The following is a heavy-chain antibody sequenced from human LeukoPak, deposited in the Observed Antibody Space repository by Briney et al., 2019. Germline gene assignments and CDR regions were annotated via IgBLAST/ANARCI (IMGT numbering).Heavy chain of an antibody. Sequence: ASVKVSCKASGYTFTAYYMHWVRQAPGQGLEWMGWINPNSGGTNCAQKFQGRVTMTRDTSISTAYMELSRLRSDDTAVYYCARCIHYYDSSGSVSWFDPWGQGTLVTVSS. V-gene: IGHV1-2*02. CDR2: INPNSGGT. CDR3: ARCIHYYDSSGSVSWFDP. D-gene: IGHD3-22*01. CDR1: GYTFTAYY. J-gene: IGHJ5*02.